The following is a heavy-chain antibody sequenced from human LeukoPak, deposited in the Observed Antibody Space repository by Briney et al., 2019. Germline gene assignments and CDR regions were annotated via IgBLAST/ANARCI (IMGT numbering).Heavy chain of an antibody. CDR1: GFTVSSNY. D-gene: IGHD1-26*01. V-gene: IGHV3-23*01. CDR2: ISGSGGST. CDR3: AKDLIEWGSGPSFDY. Sequence: PGGSPRLSCAASGFTVSSNYMSWVRQAPGKGLEWVSAISGSGGSTYYADSVKGRFTISRDNSKNTLYLQMNSLRAEDTAVYYCAKDLIEWGSGPSFDYWGQGTLVTVSS. J-gene: IGHJ4*02.